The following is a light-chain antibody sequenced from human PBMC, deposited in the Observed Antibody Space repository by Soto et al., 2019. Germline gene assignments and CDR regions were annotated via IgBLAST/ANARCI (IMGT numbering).Light chain of an antibody. V-gene: IGLV4-69*01. CDR3: QTWGTGSVV. CDR1: SGHSNYA. J-gene: IGLJ2*01. Sequence: QSVLTQSPSASASLGASVKLTCTLSSGHSNYAIAWHQLQPEKGPRYLMKVNSDGSHSKGEGIPDRFSGSSSGAERYVTISSLQSEDEADYYCQTWGTGSVVFGGGTKLTVL. CDR2: VNSDGSH.